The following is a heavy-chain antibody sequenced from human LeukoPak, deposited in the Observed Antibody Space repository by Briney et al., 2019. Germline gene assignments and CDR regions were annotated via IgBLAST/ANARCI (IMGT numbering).Heavy chain of an antibody. Sequence: LELVSYIISSGSTLYYPASVNARFTISRDNAKTSLYLQMNSLRAEDTAVYYCAGPGYDFWTWGQGTLVTVSS. D-gene: IGHD3-3*01. V-gene: IGHV3-48*03. CDR2: IISSGSTL. J-gene: IGHJ5*02. CDR3: AGPGYDFWT.